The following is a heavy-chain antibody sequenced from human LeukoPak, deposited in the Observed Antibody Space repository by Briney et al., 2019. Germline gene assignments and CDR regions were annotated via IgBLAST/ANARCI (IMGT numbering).Heavy chain of an antibody. CDR1: GFTFSSYA. J-gene: IGHJ3*02. V-gene: IGHV3-23*01. Sequence: GGSLRLSCAAPGFTFSSYAMSWVRQAPGKGLEWVSAISGSGGSTYYADSVKGRFTISRDNSKNTLYLQMNSLRAEDTAVYYCARATDDYVWGSYRKGNDAFDIWGQGTMVTVSS. CDR3: ARATDDYVWGSYRKGNDAFDI. CDR2: ISGSGGST. D-gene: IGHD3-16*02.